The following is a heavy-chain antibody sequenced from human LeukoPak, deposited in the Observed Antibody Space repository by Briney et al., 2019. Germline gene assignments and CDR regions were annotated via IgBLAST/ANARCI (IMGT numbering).Heavy chain of an antibody. D-gene: IGHD1-26*01. CDR2: INSDGRST. V-gene: IGHV3-74*01. CDR3: ARAVGITSGGY. CDR1: GFTFRNYW. Sequence: PGGSLRLSCAASGFTFRNYWMYWVRQVPGKGLVWVSAINSDGRSTSYADSVKGRFTISRDNAKNTLYLQMNSLRAEGTAVYYCARAVGITSGGYWGQGTLVTVSS. J-gene: IGHJ4*02.